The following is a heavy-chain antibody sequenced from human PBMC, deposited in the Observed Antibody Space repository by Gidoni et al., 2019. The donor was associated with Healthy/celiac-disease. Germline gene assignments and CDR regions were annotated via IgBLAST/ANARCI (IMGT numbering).Heavy chain of an antibody. CDR3: AKDSAPLLWFGADY. J-gene: IGHJ4*02. CDR1: GFTFDDYA. CDR2: ISWNSGSI. Sequence: EVQLVESGGGLVQPGRSLRLSCAASGFTFDDYAMHWVRQAPGKGLEWVSGISWNSGSIGYADSVKGRFTISRDNAKNSLYLQMNSLRAEDTALYYCAKDSAPLLWFGADYWGQGTLVTVSS. V-gene: IGHV3-9*01. D-gene: IGHD3-10*01.